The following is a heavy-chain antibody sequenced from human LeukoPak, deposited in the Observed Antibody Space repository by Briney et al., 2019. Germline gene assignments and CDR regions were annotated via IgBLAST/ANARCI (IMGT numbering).Heavy chain of an antibody. D-gene: IGHD4/OR15-4a*01. CDR1: GFTFNSYA. Sequence: GGSLRLSCAASGFTFNSYAMHWVRQAPGKGLEWVAVISYDGNNKFYADSVKGRFTISRDNSKNTLYLQMNSLRVEDTAVYYCARDSTDGVIPRVLHPPFDYWGQGTLVTVSS. CDR3: ARDSTDGVIPRVLHPPFDY. J-gene: IGHJ4*02. V-gene: IGHV3-30-3*01. CDR2: ISYDGNNK.